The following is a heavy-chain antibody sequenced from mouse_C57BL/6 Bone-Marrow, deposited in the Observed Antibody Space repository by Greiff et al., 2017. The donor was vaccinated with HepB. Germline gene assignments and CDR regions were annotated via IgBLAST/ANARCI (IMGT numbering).Heavy chain of an antibody. CDR3: TIYYGNYEFAY. Sequence: LQQSGGGLVQPGGSMKLSCVASGFTFSNYWMNWVRQSPEKGLEWVAQIRLKSDNYATHYAESVKGRFTISRDDSKSSVYLQMNNLRAEDTGIYYCTIYYGNYEFAYWGQGTLVTVSA. CDR1: GFTFSNYW. D-gene: IGHD2-1*01. CDR2: IRLKSDNYAT. V-gene: IGHV6-3*01. J-gene: IGHJ3*01.